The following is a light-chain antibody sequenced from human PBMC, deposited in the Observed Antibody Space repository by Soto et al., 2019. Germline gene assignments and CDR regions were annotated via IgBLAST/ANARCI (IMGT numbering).Light chain of an antibody. J-gene: IGKJ1*01. CDR2: GTS. V-gene: IGKV3-20*01. CDR1: QSVSSSY. Sequence: EGVLRQSPGTLSLSPGERATLSCRASQSVSSSYLAWYQQKPGQAPRLLIYGTSSRATGIPDRFSGSGSGTDFTLTISRLEPEDFAVYYCQQYGSSSWTFGQGTKVEIK. CDR3: QQYGSSSWT.